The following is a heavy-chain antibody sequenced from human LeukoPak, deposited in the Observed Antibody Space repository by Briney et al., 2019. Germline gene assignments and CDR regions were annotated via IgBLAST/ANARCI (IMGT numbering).Heavy chain of an antibody. V-gene: IGHV3-74*01. CDR2: INSDGSST. CDR1: GFTFSSYW. D-gene: IGHD2-2*01. Sequence: GGSLRLSCAASGFTFSSYWMHWVRQAPGKGLVWVSRINSDGSSTSYADSVKGRFTISRDNAKNSLYLQMNSLRAEDTAVYYCASSLYCSSTSCSRLYMDVWGKGTTVTVSS. CDR3: ASSLYCSSTSCSRLYMDV. J-gene: IGHJ6*03.